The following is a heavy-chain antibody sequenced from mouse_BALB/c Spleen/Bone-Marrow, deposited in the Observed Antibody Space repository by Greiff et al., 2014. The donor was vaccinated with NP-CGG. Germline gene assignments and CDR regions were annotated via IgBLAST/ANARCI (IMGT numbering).Heavy chain of an antibody. Sequence: EVQLVESGAELVKPGASVKLSCTASGFNIKDTYMHWVKQRPEQGLEWIGRIDPANGNSKYDPKFQGKATITADTSSNTAYLQLSSLTSEDTAVYYCAFITTVVEYYFGYWGQGTTLTVSA. CDR2: IDPANGNS. J-gene: IGHJ2*01. CDR3: AFITTVVEYYFGY. D-gene: IGHD1-1*01. V-gene: IGHV14-3*02. CDR1: GFNIKDTY.